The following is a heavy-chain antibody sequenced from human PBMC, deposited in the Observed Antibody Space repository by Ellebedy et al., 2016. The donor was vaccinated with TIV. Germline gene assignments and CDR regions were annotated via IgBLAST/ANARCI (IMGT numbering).Heavy chain of an antibody. D-gene: IGHD4-17*01. V-gene: IGHV2-5*01. CDR3: AHRRGSGDYPPEFDY. CDR2: IYWNDDK. CDR1: GFSLSTSGVG. Sequence: SGPTLVKPTQTLTLTCTFSGFSLSTSGVGVGWIRQPPGKALEWLALIYWNDDKRYSPSLKSRLTITKDTSKNQVVLTMTNMDPVDTATYYCAHRRGSGDYPPEFDYWGQGTLVTVSS. J-gene: IGHJ4*02.